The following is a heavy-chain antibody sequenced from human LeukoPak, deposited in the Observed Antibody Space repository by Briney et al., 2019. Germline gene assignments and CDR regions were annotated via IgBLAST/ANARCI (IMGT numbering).Heavy chain of an antibody. CDR2: ISGSGGST. V-gene: IGHV3-23*01. CDR1: GFTFSSYA. J-gene: IGHJ6*03. Sequence: GGSLRLSCAASGFTFSSYAMNWVRQAPGKGLEWVSTISGSGGSTYYADSVKGRFTISRDNSKNTLYLQMNSLRAEDTAVYYYAKGPAEWLLPYYYMDVWGKGTTVTVSS. D-gene: IGHD3-3*01. CDR3: AKGPAEWLLPYYYMDV.